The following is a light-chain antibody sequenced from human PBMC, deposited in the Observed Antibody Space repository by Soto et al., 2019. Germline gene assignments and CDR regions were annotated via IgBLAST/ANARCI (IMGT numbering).Light chain of an antibody. V-gene: IGKV1-5*01. CDR1: QSISSW. J-gene: IGKJ1*01. CDR3: QQYTIYLWP. CDR2: DAS. Sequence: IRMTLSPSTVSVSLGDRVTITCRASQSISSWLAWYQQKPGKAPKLLIYDASSLESGVPSRFSGSGSGTEFTLTISSLQPDDFATYYCQQYTIYLWPFGQVAKV.